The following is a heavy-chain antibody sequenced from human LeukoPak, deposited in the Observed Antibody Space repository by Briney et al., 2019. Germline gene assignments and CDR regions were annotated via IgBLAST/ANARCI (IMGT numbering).Heavy chain of an antibody. J-gene: IGHJ5*02. Sequence: SETLSLTCAVYGGSFSSYYWSWIRQPPGKGLEWIGEINHSGSTNYNPSLKSRVTISVDTSKNQFSLKLSSVTAADTAVYYCARGAHQWELLLTTWGQGTLVSVSS. CDR1: GGSFSSYY. V-gene: IGHV4-34*01. D-gene: IGHD1-26*01. CDR3: ARGAHQWELLLTT. CDR2: INHSGST.